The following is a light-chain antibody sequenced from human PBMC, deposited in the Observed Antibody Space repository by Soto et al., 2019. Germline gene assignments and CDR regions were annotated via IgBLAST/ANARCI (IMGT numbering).Light chain of an antibody. Sequence: EILFTQSPATLSSFPGDRVTLSCRASQAVNTRLAWYQHKPGQAPRLLIYLASNRAAGVPARFSGSGSGTDFTLTISNVEPEDFAVYYCHQRQSWPRTFGQGTKVDIK. CDR2: LAS. V-gene: IGKV3-11*01. CDR1: QAVNTR. CDR3: HQRQSWPRT. J-gene: IGKJ1*01.